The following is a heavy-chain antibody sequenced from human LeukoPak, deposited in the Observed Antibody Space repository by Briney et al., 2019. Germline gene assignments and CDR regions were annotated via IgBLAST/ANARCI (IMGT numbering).Heavy chain of an antibody. CDR3: ARGKHLTGLDYYYGMDV. J-gene: IGHJ6*02. V-gene: IGHV4-4*07. CDR2: IRTSGST. Sequence: PSETLSLTCTVSGGSISSYYWSWIRQPAGKGLEWIGRIRTSGSTNYNPSLKSRVTMSVDTSKNQFSLKLNSVTAADTAVYYCARGKHLTGLDYYYGMDVWGQGTTVTVSS. D-gene: IGHD7-27*01. CDR1: GGSISSYY.